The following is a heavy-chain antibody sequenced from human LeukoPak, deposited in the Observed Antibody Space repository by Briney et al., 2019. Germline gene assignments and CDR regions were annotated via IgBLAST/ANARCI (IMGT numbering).Heavy chain of an antibody. CDR3: ASSRDGYNHIDY. CDR2: IYTSGST. D-gene: IGHD5-24*01. Sequence: SETLSLTCTVPGGSISSYYWSWIRQPAGKGLEWIGRIYTSGSTNYNPSLKSRVTMSVDTSKNQFSLKLSSVTAADTAVYYCASSRDGYNHIDYWGQGTLVTVSS. J-gene: IGHJ4*02. V-gene: IGHV4-4*07. CDR1: GGSISSYY.